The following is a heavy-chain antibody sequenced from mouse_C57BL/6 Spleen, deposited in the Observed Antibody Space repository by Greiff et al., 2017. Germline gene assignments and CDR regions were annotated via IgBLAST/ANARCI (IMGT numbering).Heavy chain of an antibody. CDR2: IHPNSGST. CDR1: GYTFTSYW. CDR3: ARKGVWDYAMDY. Sequence: VQLQQPGAELVKPGASVKLSCTASGYTFTSYWMHWVKQRPGQGLEWMGMIHPNSGSTYYNAKFKSKATLTVDKSSSTAYMQLSSLTSEDSAVSYCARKGVWDYAMDYWGQGTSVTVSS. J-gene: IGHJ4*01. D-gene: IGHD4-1*01. V-gene: IGHV1-64*01.